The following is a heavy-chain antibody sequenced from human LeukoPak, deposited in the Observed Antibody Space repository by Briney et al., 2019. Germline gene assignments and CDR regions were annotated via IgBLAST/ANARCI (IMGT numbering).Heavy chain of an antibody. CDR1: GGSISSSY. CDR2: ISTSGST. V-gene: IGHV4-4*07. D-gene: IGHD4-23*01. Sequence: SETLSLTCTVSGGSISSSYWGWIRQPAGKGLEWIGRISTSGSTNYNPSLKSRITMSVDTSKNQFSLKLISMTAADTAVYYCARVGYGVKGHFDDWGQGTLVTVSS. J-gene: IGHJ4*02. CDR3: ARVGYGVKGHFDD.